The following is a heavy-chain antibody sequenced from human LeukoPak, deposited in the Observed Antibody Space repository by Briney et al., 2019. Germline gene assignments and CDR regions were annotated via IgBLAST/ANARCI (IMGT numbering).Heavy chain of an antibody. D-gene: IGHD3-10*01. CDR2: IGTAGDT. CDR3: ARRVAGSYDY. CDR1: GFILSRYD. V-gene: IGHV3-13*04. J-gene: IGHJ4*02. Sequence: PGGSLRLSCAASGFILSRYDMHWVRQATGKGLEWVSAIGTAGDTYYPGSVKGRFTISRENAKQSLYLQMNSLRAGDTAVYYCARRVAGSYDYWGQGTLVTVSS.